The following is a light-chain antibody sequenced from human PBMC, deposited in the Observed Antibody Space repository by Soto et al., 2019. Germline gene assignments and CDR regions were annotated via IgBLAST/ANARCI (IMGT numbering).Light chain of an antibody. J-gene: IGKJ3*01. V-gene: IGKV3-11*01. Sequence: EIVLTQSPATLSLSPGERVTLSCRASQSVSSYLAWYQQKPGQAPRLLIYDASKRATGIPARFSGSGSGTDFTLTISSLEPEDFAVYYSQQRSHWPPLFPFGPRTKVDIK. CDR3: QQRSHWPPLFP. CDR1: QSVSSY. CDR2: DAS.